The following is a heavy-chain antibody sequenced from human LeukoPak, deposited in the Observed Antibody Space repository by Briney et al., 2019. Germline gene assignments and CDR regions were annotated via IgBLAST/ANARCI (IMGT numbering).Heavy chain of an antibody. Sequence: ASVKVSCKASGGTFSSYAISWVRQAPGQGLEWMGGIIPIFGTANYAQKFQGRVTITADESTSTAYMELSSLRSEDTAVYYCARWIINMRHYYGSGSSYYFDYWGQGTLVTVSS. CDR1: GGTFSSYA. V-gene: IGHV1-69*13. CDR3: ARWIINMRHYYGSGSSYYFDY. D-gene: IGHD3-10*01. CDR2: IIPIFGTA. J-gene: IGHJ4*02.